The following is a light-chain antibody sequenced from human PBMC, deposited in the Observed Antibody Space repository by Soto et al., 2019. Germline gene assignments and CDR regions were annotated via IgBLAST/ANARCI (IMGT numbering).Light chain of an antibody. V-gene: IGKV1-9*01. J-gene: IGKJ1*01. Sequence: DIQLTQSPSFLSASVGDSVTITCRASQGISNFLAWYQQKPGKAPKLLIYAASTLQSGVPSRFSGSGSATEFTLTVSSLQPEDFVTYYCQQVNSYPQTFGQGTKVEIK. CDR1: QGISNF. CDR2: AAS. CDR3: QQVNSYPQT.